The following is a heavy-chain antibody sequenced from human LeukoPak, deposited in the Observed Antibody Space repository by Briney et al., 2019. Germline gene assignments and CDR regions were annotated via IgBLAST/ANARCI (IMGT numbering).Heavy chain of an antibody. CDR2: ISYDGSNK. CDR1: GFTFSSYG. V-gene: IGHV3-30*18. Sequence: GGSLRLSCAASGFTFSSYGMHWVRQAPGKGLEWVAVISYDGSNKYYADSVKGRFTISRDNSKNTLYLQMNSPRAEDTAVYYCAKEATDSSGYSDDYWGQGTLVTVSS. CDR3: AKEATDSSGYSDDY. J-gene: IGHJ4*02. D-gene: IGHD3-22*01.